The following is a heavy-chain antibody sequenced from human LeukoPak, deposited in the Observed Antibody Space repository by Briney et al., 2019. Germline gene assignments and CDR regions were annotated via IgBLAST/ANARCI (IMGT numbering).Heavy chain of an antibody. D-gene: IGHD4-11*01. Sequence: SSQTLSLTCTVSGGSIISSGGYCWTWIRQHPEKGLEWIGYFYYRASYNPSLKGRVSISIDTSKNQFSLRLTSVTAADTALYYCMREGEYSEDYYWGQGIQVIVS. V-gene: IGHV4-31*03. CDR2: FYYRA. CDR3: MREGEYSEDYY. J-gene: IGHJ4*02. CDR1: GGSIISSGGYC.